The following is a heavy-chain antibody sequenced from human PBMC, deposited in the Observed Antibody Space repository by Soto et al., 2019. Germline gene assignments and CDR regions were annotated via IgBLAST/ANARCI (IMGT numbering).Heavy chain of an antibody. V-gene: IGHV1-3*01. Sequence: QVPLVQSGADVKKPGASVKLSCKASGYTFSDHAVHWVRQAPGQRLEWMGWINAGYGNTKYSEKLRGRVAITRDTSASTVYMELSNLRSEDTAIYYCARDGVDSRSGYPYHGMDVWGQGTTVTVSS. CDR1: GYTFSDHA. CDR3: ARDGVDSRSGYPYHGMDV. CDR2: INAGYGNT. D-gene: IGHD3-3*01. J-gene: IGHJ6*02.